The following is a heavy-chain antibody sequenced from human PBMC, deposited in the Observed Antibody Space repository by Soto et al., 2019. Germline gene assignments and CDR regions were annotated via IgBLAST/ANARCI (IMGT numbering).Heavy chain of an antibody. Sequence: GALEKGSCEASGYTFTSYGISWVRPAPGQGLEWMGWISAYNGNTNYAQKLQGRVTMTTDTSKSTAYMELRSLTSDDTAVYHCARDWSDGYDYFDYWGQGTLVTVSS. CDR2: ISAYNGNT. D-gene: IGHD5-12*01. CDR1: GYTFTSYG. J-gene: IGHJ4*02. CDR3: ARDWSDGYDYFDY. V-gene: IGHV1-18*04.